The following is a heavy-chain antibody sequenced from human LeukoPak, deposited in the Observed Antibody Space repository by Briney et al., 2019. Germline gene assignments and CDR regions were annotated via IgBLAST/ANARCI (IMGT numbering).Heavy chain of an antibody. CDR1: GFTFSNYW. CDR3: VRDLTCCGGDCF. J-gene: IGHJ4*02. D-gene: IGHD2-21*01. V-gene: IGHV3-7*01. Sequence: GGSLRLSCAASGFTFSNYWVSWVRQAPGKGLEWVANMNQDGSDTYYVDSVKGRFTISRDNAKNSLYLQMNSLRADDTAVYYCVRDLTCCGGDCFWGQGTLVTVSS. CDR2: MNQDGSDT.